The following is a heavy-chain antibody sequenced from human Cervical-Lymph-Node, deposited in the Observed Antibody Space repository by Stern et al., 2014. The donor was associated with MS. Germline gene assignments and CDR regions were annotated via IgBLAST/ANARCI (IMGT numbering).Heavy chain of an antibody. CDR3: SRDADGYSLVFGY. J-gene: IGHJ4*02. V-gene: IGHV4-30-4*01. Sequence: QVQLQESGPGLVKPSQTLSLTCAVTGGSIRNAEYYWSWIRQSPGKGLEWIGYIHNRGTTYYNPSLRSRLTMSVDTSKNQFSLKLRSVTAADTAVYYCSRDADGYSLVFGYWGRGTLVTVSS. D-gene: IGHD1-26*01. CDR1: GGSIRNAEYY. CDR2: IHNRGTT.